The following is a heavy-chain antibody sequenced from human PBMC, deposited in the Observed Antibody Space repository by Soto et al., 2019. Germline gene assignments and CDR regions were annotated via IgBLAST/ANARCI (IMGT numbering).Heavy chain of an antibody. V-gene: IGHV1-18*01. CDR3: AISGYCTNGVCPYYYGMDV. Sequence: QVQLMQSGAEVKKPGASVKVSCKASGYTFTSYGITWVRQAPGQGLEWMGWISAYNGNTNYAQKLQGRVTMTTDTSXTXAXXELRSLRSDDTAVYYCAISGYCTNGVCPYYYGMDVWGQGTTVTVSS. CDR1: GYTFTSYG. CDR2: ISAYNGNT. D-gene: IGHD2-8*01. J-gene: IGHJ6*02.